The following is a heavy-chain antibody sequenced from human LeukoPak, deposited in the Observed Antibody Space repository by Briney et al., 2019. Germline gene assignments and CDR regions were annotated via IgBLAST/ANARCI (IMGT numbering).Heavy chain of an antibody. D-gene: IGHD6-19*01. Sequence: GRSLRLSCAASGFTFRSYAMHWVRQAPGKGLEWEAAISYDGSNKKYADSVKGRFTISRDNSKNTLYLQMNSLRAEDTAVYYCARGVRIAVAGNIDYWGQGTLVTVSS. CDR1: GFTFRSYA. V-gene: IGHV3-30*04. CDR3: ARGVRIAVAGNIDY. CDR2: ISYDGSNK. J-gene: IGHJ4*02.